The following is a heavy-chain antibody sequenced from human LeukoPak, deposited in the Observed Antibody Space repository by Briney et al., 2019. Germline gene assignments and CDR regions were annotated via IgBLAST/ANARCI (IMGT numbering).Heavy chain of an antibody. CDR1: GFTFSNYD. J-gene: IGHJ6*02. D-gene: IGHD2-2*02. V-gene: IGHV3-13*05. CDR3: ARANTASGMDV. CDR2: IGTAGDP. Sequence: GGSLRLSCAASGFTFSNYDMHWVRQATGKGLEWVSAIGTAGDPYYPGSVKGRFTISRENAKNYLYLQMNSLRAGDTAVYYCARANTASGMDVWGQGTTVTVSS.